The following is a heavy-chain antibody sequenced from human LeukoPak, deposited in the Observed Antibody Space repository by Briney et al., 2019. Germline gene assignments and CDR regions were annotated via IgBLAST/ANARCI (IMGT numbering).Heavy chain of an antibody. CDR3: AGGATMPYYYYYYMDV. CDR1: GGSFSGYY. V-gene: IGHV4-34*01. Sequence: SETLSLTSAVYGGSFSGYYWSWIRQPPGKGLEWIGEIDQSGSANSNPSLKSRVTISVDTSKNQFSLKLRSVTAADTAVYYCAGGATMPYYYYYYMDVWGKGTTVTVSS. J-gene: IGHJ6*03. CDR2: IDQSGSA. D-gene: IGHD5-12*01.